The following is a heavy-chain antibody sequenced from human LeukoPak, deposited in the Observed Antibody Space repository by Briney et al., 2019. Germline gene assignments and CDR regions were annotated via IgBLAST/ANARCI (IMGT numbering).Heavy chain of an antibody. CDR2: IYTSGST. Sequence: SETLSLTCTVSGGSISSGSYYWSWIRQPAGKGLEWIGRIYTSGSTNYNPSLKSRVTISVDTSKNQFSLKLSSVTAADTAVYYCARETTIFGVGRGWFDPWGQGTLVTVSS. V-gene: IGHV4-61*02. CDR3: ARETTIFGVGRGWFDP. CDR1: GGSISSGSYY. D-gene: IGHD3-3*01. J-gene: IGHJ5*02.